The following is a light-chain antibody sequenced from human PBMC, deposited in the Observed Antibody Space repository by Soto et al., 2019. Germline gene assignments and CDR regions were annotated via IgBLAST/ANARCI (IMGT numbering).Light chain of an antibody. CDR1: NSDVGGYNF. J-gene: IGLJ1*01. CDR2: DVT. CDR3: SSYTSSSTLV. Sequence: QSALTQPALVSGSPGQSITISCTGTNSDVGGYNFVSWYQQQPGKVPNLMIYDVTNRPSGVSKSFSGSKSGNTAYLTISGLPAEDEAYYYCSSYTSSSTLVFGTGTKLTVL. V-gene: IGLV2-14*01.